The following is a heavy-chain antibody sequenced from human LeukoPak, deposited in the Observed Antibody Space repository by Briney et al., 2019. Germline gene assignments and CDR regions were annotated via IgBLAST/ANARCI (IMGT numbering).Heavy chain of an antibody. J-gene: IGHJ4*02. CDR1: GFTFSSYA. Sequence: GGSLRLSCAASGFTFSSYAMHWVRQAPGKGLEWVAVISYDGSNKYYADSVKGRFTISRDNSKNTLYLQMNSLRVEDTAVYYCASVNYDAKGVTDYWGQGTLVTVSS. V-gene: IGHV3-30-3*01. D-gene: IGHD1-7*01. CDR2: ISYDGSNK. CDR3: ASVNYDAKGVTDY.